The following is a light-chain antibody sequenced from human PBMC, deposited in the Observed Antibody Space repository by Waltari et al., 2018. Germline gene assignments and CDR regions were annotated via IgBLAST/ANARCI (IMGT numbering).Light chain of an antibody. V-gene: IGLV3-10*01. J-gene: IGLJ2*01. CDR3: YSTDIFRSERGV. CDR2: EDT. CDR1: LLTKKF. Sequence: SYELTQPPSVSVSPGQTATITCSGDLLTKKFTYWFQQKSGQAPVMVIYEDTKRLSAIPERFSGSRSGTTAALTITGAQVEDEADYYCYSTDIFRSERGVFGGGTKLLVL.